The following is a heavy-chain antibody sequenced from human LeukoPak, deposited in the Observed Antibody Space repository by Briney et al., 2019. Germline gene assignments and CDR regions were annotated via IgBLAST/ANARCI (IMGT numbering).Heavy chain of an antibody. Sequence: GESLKISCKGSGYTFTGYYMNWVRQAPGQGLEWMGWINPNSGGTNYAQKFQGRVTMTRDTSINTAYMELSRLTSDDTAVYYCARDRDPSSPYDAFDIWGQGTMVTVSS. CDR1: GYTFTGYY. D-gene: IGHD3-10*01. J-gene: IGHJ3*02. CDR3: ARDRDPSSPYDAFDI. CDR2: INPNSGGT. V-gene: IGHV1-2*02.